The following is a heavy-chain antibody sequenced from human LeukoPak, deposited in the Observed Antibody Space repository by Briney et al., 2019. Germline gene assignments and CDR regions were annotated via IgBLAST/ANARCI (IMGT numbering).Heavy chain of an antibody. Sequence: ASVKVSCKASGYTFTSYGISWVRQAPGQGLEWMGWISAYNGNTNYAQKLQGRVTMTTDTSTSTAYMELRSLRSDDTAVYYCARTGRITMVRGVIARYNWFDPWGQGTLVTVSS. CDR2: ISAYNGNT. CDR3: ARTGRITMVRGVIARYNWFDP. J-gene: IGHJ5*02. V-gene: IGHV1-18*01. CDR1: GYTFTSYG. D-gene: IGHD3-10*01.